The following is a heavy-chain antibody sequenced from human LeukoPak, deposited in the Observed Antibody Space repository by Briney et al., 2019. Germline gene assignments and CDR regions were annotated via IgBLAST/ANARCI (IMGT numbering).Heavy chain of an antibody. Sequence: GGSLRLSCAASGFIFSDYYMSWIRQAPGKGLEWVSYISSRGSYTNYADSVKGRFTSSRDNDKNSLYLQMNTLRDEDTAVYYCAREPSGSYLDYWGQGSLV. CDR3: AREPSGSYLDY. CDR1: GFIFSDYY. D-gene: IGHD1-26*01. CDR2: ISSRGSYT. J-gene: IGHJ4*02. V-gene: IGHV3-11*06.